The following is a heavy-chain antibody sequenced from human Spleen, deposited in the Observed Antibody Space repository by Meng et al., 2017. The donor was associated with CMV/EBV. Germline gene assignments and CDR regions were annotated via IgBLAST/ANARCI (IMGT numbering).Heavy chain of an antibody. CDR2: INPNSGGT. D-gene: IGHD1-26*01. CDR3: ARPVTTRLVGATTPPDY. CDR1: GYTFTGYY. J-gene: IGHJ4*02. V-gene: IGHV1-2*02. Sequence: ASVKVSCKASGYTFTGYYMHWVRQAPGQGLEWMGWINPNSGGTNYAQKFQGRVTMNRDTSISTAYMELSRLRSDDTAVYYCARPVTTRLVGATTPPDYWGQGTLVTVSS.